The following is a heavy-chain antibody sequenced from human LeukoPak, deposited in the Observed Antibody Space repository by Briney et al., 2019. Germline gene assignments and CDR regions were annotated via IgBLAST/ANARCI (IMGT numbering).Heavy chain of an antibody. CDR3: ARSMYSGTYWGSFHF. V-gene: IGHV4-30-4*07. D-gene: IGHD1-26*01. Sequence: SEALSLTCEVSGGSISRGGYSYSWIRQPPGKGLEWIGYISDTVNTYYNPSLKSRVSISMDTSKNQLSLELRSVTAADTADYFCARSMYSGTYWGSFHFWGQGTQVTASS. CDR2: ISDTVNT. J-gene: IGHJ4*02. CDR1: GGSISRGGYS.